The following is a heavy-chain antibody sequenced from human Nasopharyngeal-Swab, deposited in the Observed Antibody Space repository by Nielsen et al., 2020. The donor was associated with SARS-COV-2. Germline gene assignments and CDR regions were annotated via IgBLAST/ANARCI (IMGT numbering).Heavy chain of an antibody. CDR3: TTGGRWELRPIDY. Sequence: GGSLRLSCAASGFTFSNAWMSWVRQAPGKGLEWVGRIKSKTDGGSTDYAAPVKGRFTISRDDSKNTLYLQMNSLKTEDTAVYYCTTGGRWELRPIDYWGQGTLVTVSS. D-gene: IGHD1-26*01. CDR1: GFTFSNAW. J-gene: IGHJ4*02. CDR2: IKSKTDGGST. V-gene: IGHV3-15*01.